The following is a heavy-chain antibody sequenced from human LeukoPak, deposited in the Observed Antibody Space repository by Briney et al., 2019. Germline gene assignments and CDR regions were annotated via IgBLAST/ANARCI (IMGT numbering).Heavy chain of an antibody. D-gene: IGHD4-11*01. CDR3: ARGTTRYYFDY. CDR2: ISSAGST. CDR1: GFTVSSNY. Sequence: PGGSLRLSCAASGFTVSSNYMTWVRQAPGKGLEWVSLISSAGSTYYADSVKGRFTISRDNSKNTLYLQMNSLRAEDSAVYYCARGTTRYYFDYWGQGALVTVSS. V-gene: IGHV3-66*01. J-gene: IGHJ4*02.